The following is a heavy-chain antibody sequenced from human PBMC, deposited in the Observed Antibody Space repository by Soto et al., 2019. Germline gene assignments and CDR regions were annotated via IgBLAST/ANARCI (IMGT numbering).Heavy chain of an antibody. CDR2: IIPILGIA. V-gene: IGHV1-69*04. CDR3: ARDSTDNYGSGSYYGY. CDR1: GGTFSSYT. J-gene: IGHJ4*02. Sequence: GSSVKVSCKASGGTFSSYTISWVRQAPGQGLEWMGRIIPILGIANYAQKFQGRVTITADKSTSTAYMELSSLRSEDTAVYYCARDSTDNYGSGSYYGYWGQGTLVTVSS. D-gene: IGHD3-10*01.